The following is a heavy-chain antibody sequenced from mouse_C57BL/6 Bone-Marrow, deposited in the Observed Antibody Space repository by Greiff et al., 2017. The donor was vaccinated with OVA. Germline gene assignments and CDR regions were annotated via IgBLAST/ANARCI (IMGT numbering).Heavy chain of an antibody. V-gene: IGHV1-53*01. D-gene: IGHD1-1*01. CDR3: ARSYYYGSILYYAMDY. CDR2: INPSNGGT. CDR1: GYTFTSYW. Sequence: VQLQQPGTELVKPGASVKLSCKASGYTFTSYWMHWVKQRPGQGLEWIGNINPSNGGTNYNEKFKSKATLTVDKSSSTAYMQLSSLTSEDSAVYYCARSYYYGSILYYAMDYWGQGTSVTVSS. J-gene: IGHJ4*01.